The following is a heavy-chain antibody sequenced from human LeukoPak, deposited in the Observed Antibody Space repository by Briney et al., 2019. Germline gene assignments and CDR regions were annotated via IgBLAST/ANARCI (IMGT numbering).Heavy chain of an antibody. CDR1: GFTFSSYA. Sequence: SGRSLRLSCAASGFTFSSYAMHWVRQAPGKGLEWVAVISYDGSNKYYADSVKGRFTISRDNSKNTLYLQMNSLRAEDTAVYYCARDSAVAAGYHGMDVWGQGTTVTVSS. D-gene: IGHD6-19*01. V-gene: IGHV3-30-3*01. CDR2: ISYDGSNK. CDR3: ARDSAVAAGYHGMDV. J-gene: IGHJ6*02.